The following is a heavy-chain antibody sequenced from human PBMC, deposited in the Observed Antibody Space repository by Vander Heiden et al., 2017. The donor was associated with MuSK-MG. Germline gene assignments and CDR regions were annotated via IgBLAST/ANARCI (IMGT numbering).Heavy chain of an antibody. J-gene: IGHJ3*02. CDR1: GGTFSSYA. D-gene: IGHD4-17*01. Sequence: QVQLVQSGAEVKKPGSSVKVSCKASGGTFSSYAISWVRQAPGQGLEWMGGLIPIFGTANYAQKVQGRVTITADKSTSTAYMELRSMRSEDTAVYYCAKDRDYGEYDAFDIWGQGTMVTVSS. CDR3: AKDRDYGEYDAFDI. CDR2: LIPIFGTA. V-gene: IGHV1-69*06.